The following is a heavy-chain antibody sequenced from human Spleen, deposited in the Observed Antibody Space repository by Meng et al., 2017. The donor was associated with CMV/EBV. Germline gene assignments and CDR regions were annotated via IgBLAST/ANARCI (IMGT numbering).Heavy chain of an antibody. CDR1: GYTFSDYF. CDR2: INPKSGVT. V-gene: IGHV1-2*02. D-gene: IGHD3-3*01. J-gene: IGHJ4*01. Sequence: CNASGYTFSDYFLHWVRQAPGQGLEWMGWINPKSGVTNYAQRFQDRVTMTTDTSIRTVYMDLSRLTSDDTAIFYCARDLGVGAAGYWGQGTLVTVSS. CDR3: ARDLGVGAAGY.